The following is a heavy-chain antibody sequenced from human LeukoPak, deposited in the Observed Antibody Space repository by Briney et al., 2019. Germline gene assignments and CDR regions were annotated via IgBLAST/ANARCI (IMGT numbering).Heavy chain of an antibody. CDR1: GFTFSSYW. D-gene: IGHD4-17*01. Sequence: PGGSLRLSCAASGFTFSSYWMSWVRQAPGKGLGWVANIKQDGSEKYYVDSVKGRFTISRDNAKNSLYLQMNSLRAEDTAVYYCARVSPNTVTTLKYFDYWGQGTLVTVSS. J-gene: IGHJ4*02. CDR2: IKQDGSEK. V-gene: IGHV3-7*01. CDR3: ARVSPNTVTTLKYFDY.